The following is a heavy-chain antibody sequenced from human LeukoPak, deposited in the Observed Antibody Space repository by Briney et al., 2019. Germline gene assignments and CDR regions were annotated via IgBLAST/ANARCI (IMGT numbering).Heavy chain of an antibody. CDR1: GGSISSGDYY. Sequence: SQTLSLSCTVSGGSISSGDYYWSWIRQPPGKGLEWIGYIYYGGSTYYNPSLKSRVTISVDTSKNQFPLKLSSVTAADTAVYYCASYYDSSGPRYFDYWGQGTLVTVSS. CDR2: IYYGGST. D-gene: IGHD3-22*01. J-gene: IGHJ4*02. V-gene: IGHV4-30-4*01. CDR3: ASYYDSSGPRYFDY.